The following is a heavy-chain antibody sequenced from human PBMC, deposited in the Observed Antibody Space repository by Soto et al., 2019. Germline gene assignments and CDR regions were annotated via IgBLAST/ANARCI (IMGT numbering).Heavy chain of an antibody. V-gene: IGHV3-30*18. J-gene: IGHJ4*02. CDR3: AKGSSSWYYTHLDY. CDR2: ISSDGSSQ. D-gene: IGHD6-13*01. CDR1: GFTFSDYG. Sequence: QVQLAESGGGVVQPGRSLRLSCVASGFTFSDYGMHWVRQAPGKGLEWLTIISSDGSSQNYADSVKGRFTISRDNSKNTLYLQMNSLRVEDTAMYYCAKGSSSWYYTHLDYWGQGTLVTVSS.